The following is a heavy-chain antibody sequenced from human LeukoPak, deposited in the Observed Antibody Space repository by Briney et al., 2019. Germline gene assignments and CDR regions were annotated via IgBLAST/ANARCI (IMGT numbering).Heavy chain of an antibody. D-gene: IGHD3-10*01. CDR2: ISSSGSTI. J-gene: IGHJ4*02. Sequence: QPGGSLRLSCAASGFTFSSYEMNWVRQAPGKGLEWVSYISSSGSTIYYADSVKGRFTISRDNAKNSLYLQMNSLRAEDTGVYYCARSTVVLWFGDQIPPFDSWGQGTLVTVSS. CDR3: ARSTVVLWFGDQIPPFDS. V-gene: IGHV3-48*03. CDR1: GFTFSSYE.